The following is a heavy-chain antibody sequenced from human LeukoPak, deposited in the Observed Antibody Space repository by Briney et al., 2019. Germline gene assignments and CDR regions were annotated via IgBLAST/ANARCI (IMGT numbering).Heavy chain of an antibody. CDR3: ARHATGMVAAYYFDY. D-gene: IGHD2-15*01. CDR2: IYYSGST. Sequence: SETLSLTCAVSGGSISSSNWWSWVRQPPGKGLEWIGYIYYSGSTNYNPSLKSRVTISVDTSKNQFSLKLSSVTAADTAVYYCARHATGMVAAYYFDYWGQGTLVTVSS. V-gene: IGHV4-4*02. CDR1: GGSISSSNW. J-gene: IGHJ4*02.